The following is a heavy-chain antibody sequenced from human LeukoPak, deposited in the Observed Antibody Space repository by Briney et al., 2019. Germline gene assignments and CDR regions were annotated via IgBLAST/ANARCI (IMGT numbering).Heavy chain of an antibody. V-gene: IGHV1-69*13. CDR2: IIPIFGTA. CDR1: GGTFSSYA. D-gene: IGHD6-6*01. J-gene: IGHJ5*02. Sequence: SVKVSCKASGGTFSSYAISWVRQAPGQGLEWMGGIIPIFGTANYAQKFQGRVTITADESTSTAYMELSSLRSEDTAVYYCARDSESLGRFEYSSRAWFDPWGQGTLVTVSS. CDR3: ARDSESLGRFEYSSRAWFDP.